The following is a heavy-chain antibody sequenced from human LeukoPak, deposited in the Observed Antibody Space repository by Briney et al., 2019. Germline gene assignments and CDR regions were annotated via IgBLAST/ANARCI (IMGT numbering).Heavy chain of an antibody. V-gene: IGHV4-38-2*02. CDR2: IYHSGST. D-gene: IGHD6-13*01. CDR3: AKDGWSSSCLFSWFDP. J-gene: IGHJ5*02. CDR1: GYSISSGYY. Sequence: SETLSLTCAVSGYSISSGYYWGWIRQPPGKGLEWIGSIYHSGSTYYNPSLKSRVTISVDTSKNQFSLKLSSVTAADTAVYYCAKDGWSSSCLFSWFDPWGQGTLVTVSS.